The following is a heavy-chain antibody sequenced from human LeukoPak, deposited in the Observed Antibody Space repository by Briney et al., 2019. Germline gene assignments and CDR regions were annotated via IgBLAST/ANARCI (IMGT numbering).Heavy chain of an antibody. D-gene: IGHD3-10*01. J-gene: IGHJ4*02. V-gene: IGHV3-23*01. CDR2: ISGSGGST. CDR1: GFTFSSYA. CDR3: AKDPHPSLGELHQPPPSYFDY. Sequence: PGGSLRLSCAASGFTFSSYAMSWVRQAPGKGLEWVSAISGSGGSTYYADSVKGRFTISRDNSKNTLYLQMNSLRAEDTAVYYCAKDPHPSLGELHQPPPSYFDYWGQGTLVTVSS.